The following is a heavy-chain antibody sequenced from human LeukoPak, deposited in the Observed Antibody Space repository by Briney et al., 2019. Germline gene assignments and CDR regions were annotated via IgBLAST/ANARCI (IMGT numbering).Heavy chain of an antibody. D-gene: IGHD5-18*01. CDR3: ARIRGYSYGYWVGY. CDR2: INHSGST. V-gene: IGHV4-34*01. J-gene: IGHJ4*02. Sequence: SETLSLTCAVYGGSFSGYYWSWIRQPPGKGLEWIGEINHSGSTNYNPSLKSRVTISVDTSKNQFSLKLSSVTAADTAVYYCARIRGYSYGYWVGYWGQGTLVTVSS. CDR1: GGSFSGYY.